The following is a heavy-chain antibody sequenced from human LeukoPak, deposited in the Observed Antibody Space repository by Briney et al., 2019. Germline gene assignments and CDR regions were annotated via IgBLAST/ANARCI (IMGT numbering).Heavy chain of an antibody. CDR1: GGTFSNYG. V-gene: IGHV1-69*05. D-gene: IGHD6-13*01. CDR2: IIPIFGTA. CDR3: ARGLQQLFGNWFDP. Sequence: SVKVSCKSSGGTFSNYGISWVRQAPGQGLEWMGRIIPIFGTANYAQKFQGRVTITTDESTSTAYMELSSLRSEDTAVYYCARGLQQLFGNWFDPWGQGTLVTVSS. J-gene: IGHJ5*02.